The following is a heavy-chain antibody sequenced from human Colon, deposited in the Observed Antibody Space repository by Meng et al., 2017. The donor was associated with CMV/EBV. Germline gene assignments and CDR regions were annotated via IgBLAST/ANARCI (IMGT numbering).Heavy chain of an antibody. CDR2: ISGDGLIT. V-gene: IGHV3-74*01. Sequence: GESLKISCAASGFTFNNFWMHWVRQAPGKGLVWVSRISGDGLITTYADSVKGRFTISRDSAKNTLYLQMTSLRSEDTAVYYCARGPYYYYYGMDVWGQGTTVTVSS. CDR3: ARGPYYYYYGMDV. CDR1: GFTFNNFW. J-gene: IGHJ6*02.